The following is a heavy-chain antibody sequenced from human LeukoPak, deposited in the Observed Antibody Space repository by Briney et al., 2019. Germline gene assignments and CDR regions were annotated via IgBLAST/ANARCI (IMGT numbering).Heavy chain of an antibody. CDR1: GGSVSSGSYY. D-gene: IGHD6-19*01. V-gene: IGHV4-61*01. CDR2: IYYSGST. J-gene: IGHJ4*02. Sequence: SETLSLTCTVSGGSVSSGSYYWSWIRQPPGKGLEWIGYIYYSGSTNHNPSLKSRVTISVDTSKNQFSLKLSSVTAADTAVYYCAGSSSSGWYEDDYWGQGTLVTVSS. CDR3: AGSSSSGWYEDDY.